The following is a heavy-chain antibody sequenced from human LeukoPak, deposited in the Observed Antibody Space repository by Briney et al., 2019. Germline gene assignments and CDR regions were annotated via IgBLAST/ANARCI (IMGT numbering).Heavy chain of an antibody. Sequence: SVKVSCKASGGTFSSYAISWVRQAPGQGLEWMGRIIPILGIANYAQKFQGRVTITADKSTSTAYMELSSLRSEDTAVYYCAVDIVATIDSLAQKFFDYWGQGTLVTVSS. CDR1: GGTFSSYA. V-gene: IGHV1-69*04. CDR3: AVDIVATIDSLAQKFFDY. J-gene: IGHJ4*02. D-gene: IGHD5-12*01. CDR2: IIPILGIA.